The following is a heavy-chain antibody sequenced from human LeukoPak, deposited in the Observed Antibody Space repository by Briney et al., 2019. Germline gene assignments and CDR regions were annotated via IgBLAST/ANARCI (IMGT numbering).Heavy chain of an antibody. CDR2: VYAGGGGT. CDR1: GFTFSNYA. CDR3: AKGNGGNSVYGH. D-gene: IGHD2-21*01. Sequence: GGSLRLSCAASGFTFSNYAMSWVRQAPGKGLEWVSFVYAGGGGTYYADSVRGRFTVSRDNSKNTLYLQMDSLWAEDTAIYFCAKGNGGNSVYGHWGQGPLVPVSS. J-gene: IGHJ4*02. V-gene: IGHV3-23*03.